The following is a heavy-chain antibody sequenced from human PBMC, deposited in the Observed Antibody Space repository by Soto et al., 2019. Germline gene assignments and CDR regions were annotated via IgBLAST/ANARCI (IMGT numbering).Heavy chain of an antibody. CDR2: VYYSDGT. CDR3: ARTESSSWSFFYYGMDV. Sequence: SEARSLTCTVSVGSIGIYYLSWIRQPPVRGLEWIGCVYYSDGTNYNPSLKSRVTMSMDKSNNQFSLRLSSVTAADTAVYYCARTESSSWSFFYYGMDVWGQGTTVTVSS. V-gene: IGHV4-59*01. D-gene: IGHD6-13*01. CDR1: VGSIGIYY. J-gene: IGHJ6*02.